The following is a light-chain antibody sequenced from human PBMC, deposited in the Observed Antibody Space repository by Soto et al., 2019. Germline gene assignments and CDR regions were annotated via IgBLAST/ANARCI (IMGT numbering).Light chain of an antibody. CDR3: QQYHSGPPT. J-gene: IGKJ1*01. CDR2: AAS. CDR1: QGISSY. V-gene: IGKV1-27*01. Sequence: DIPMTQSPSSLSASVGDRITITCRASQGISSYLAWYQQRPGKVPKLLIYAASTLHSGVPSRFSGSGSGADFTLTISSLQPEDVATFYCQQYHSGPPTFGQGTKVEI.